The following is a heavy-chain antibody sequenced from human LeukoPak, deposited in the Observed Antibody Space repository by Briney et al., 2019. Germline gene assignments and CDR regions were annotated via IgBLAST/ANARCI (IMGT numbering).Heavy chain of an antibody. Sequence: ASETLSLTCTVSGGSVSSGTYYWSWIRQPPGKGLEWVGYIYYTGSTNYNPSLKSRLTISVDTSKNQFSLKLSSVTAADTAVYYCARGRYGSGSYKNDAFDIWGQGTMVTVSS. V-gene: IGHV4-61*01. J-gene: IGHJ3*02. CDR3: ARGRYGSGSYKNDAFDI. CDR1: GGSVSSGTYY. D-gene: IGHD3-10*01. CDR2: IYYTGST.